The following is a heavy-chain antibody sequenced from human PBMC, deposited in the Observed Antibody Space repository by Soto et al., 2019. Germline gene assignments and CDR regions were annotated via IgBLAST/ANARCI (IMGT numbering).Heavy chain of an antibody. CDR3: ARGGRGSSGYGSLFRYYYYGMAG. J-gene: IGHJ6*02. Sequence: QVQLVQSGAEVKKPGASVKVSCKASGYTFTSYDINWVRQATGQGLEWMGWMNPNSGNTGYAQKFQGRVTMTRNTSICTDYLELSSVRSEDTAVYYGARGGRGSSGYGSLFRYYYYGMAGWGRVTTFTVCS. D-gene: IGHD6-13*01. CDR2: MNPNSGNT. V-gene: IGHV1-8*01. CDR1: GYTFTSYD.